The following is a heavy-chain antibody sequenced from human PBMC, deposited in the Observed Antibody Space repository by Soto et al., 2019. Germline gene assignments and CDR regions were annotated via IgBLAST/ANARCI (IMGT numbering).Heavy chain of an antibody. CDR2: INPNSGGT. CDR3: ARDVNMVRGDPLDYYYGMDV. V-gene: IGHV1-2*04. Sequence: GASVKVSCKASGYTFTGYYMHWVRQAPGQGLEWMGWINPNSGGTNYAQKFQGWVTMTRDTSISTAYMELSRLRSDDTAVYYCARDVNMVRGDPLDYYYGMDVWGQGTTVTVSS. CDR1: GYTFTGYY. J-gene: IGHJ6*02. D-gene: IGHD3-10*01.